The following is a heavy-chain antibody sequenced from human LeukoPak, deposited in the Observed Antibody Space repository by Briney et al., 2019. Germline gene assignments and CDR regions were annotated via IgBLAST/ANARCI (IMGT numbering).Heavy chain of an antibody. CDR3: VRENRVVVVIPAAMDYYYYSYMDG. J-gene: IGHJ6*03. Sequence: GGSLRLSCAASGFTFSDYYMSWIRQAPGKGLEGVAYNSSSGSTIYYADSVKGRFTISRDNAKNSLYLQMNSLRAEDTAVYYCVRENRVVVVIPAAMDYYYYSYMDGWVKGATV. CDR2: NSSSGSTI. D-gene: IGHD2-2*01. CDR1: GFTFSDYY. V-gene: IGHV3-11*04.